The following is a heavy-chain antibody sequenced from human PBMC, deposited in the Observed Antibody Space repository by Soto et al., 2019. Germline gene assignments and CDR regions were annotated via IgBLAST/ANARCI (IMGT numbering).Heavy chain of an antibody. CDR2: ISAYNGNT. CDR3: ARLDSEDIVVVPSAARDYYYGMDG. J-gene: IGHJ6*02. Sequence: GASVKVSCKASGYTFTSYGISWVRQAPGQGLEWMGWISAYNGNTNYAQKLQGRVTMTTDTSTSTAYMELRSLRSDDTAVYYCARLDSEDIVVVPSAARDYYYGMDGWGQGTTVTVSS. CDR1: GYTFTSYG. V-gene: IGHV1-18*01. D-gene: IGHD2-2*01.